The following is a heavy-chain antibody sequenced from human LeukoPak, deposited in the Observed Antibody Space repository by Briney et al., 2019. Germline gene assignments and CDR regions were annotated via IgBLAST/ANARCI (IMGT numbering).Heavy chain of an antibody. CDR3: ATIDSSGYSTDY. J-gene: IGHJ4*02. Sequence: SETLSLTCAVYGGSFSGYYWSWIRQPPGKGLEWIGEINHSGSTNYNPSLKSRVTISVDTSKNQFSLKLSSVTAADTAVYYCATIDSSGYSTDYWGQGTLVTVSS. D-gene: IGHD3-22*01. CDR2: INHSGST. V-gene: IGHV4-34*09. CDR1: GGSFSGYY.